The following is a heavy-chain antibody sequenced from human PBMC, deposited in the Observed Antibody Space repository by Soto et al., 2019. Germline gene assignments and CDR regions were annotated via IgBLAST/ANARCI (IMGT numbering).Heavy chain of an antibody. J-gene: IGHJ3*02. D-gene: IGHD2-2*01. CDR2: TRNKANSYTT. CDR1: GFTFSDHY. Sequence: GGSLRLSCAASGFTFSDHYMDWVRQAPGKGLEWVSRTRNKANSYTTEYAASVKGRFTISRDDSKNSLYLQMNSLKTEDTAVYYCARDSHAHDAFDIWGQGTMVTVSS. V-gene: IGHV3-72*01. CDR3: ARDSHAHDAFDI.